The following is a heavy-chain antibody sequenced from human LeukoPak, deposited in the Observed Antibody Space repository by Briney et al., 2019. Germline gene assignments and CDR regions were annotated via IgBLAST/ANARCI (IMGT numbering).Heavy chain of an antibody. CDR3: ARDHVVVVPEATHYYYYYYMDV. V-gene: IGHV3-48*03. Sequence: HTGGSLRLSCAASGFTFSSYEMNWVRQAPGKGLEWVSYISSSGSTIYYADSVKGRFTISRDNAKNSLYLQMNSLRAEDTAVYYCARDHVVVVPEATHYYYYYYMDVWGKGTTVTISS. CDR2: ISSSGSTI. D-gene: IGHD2-2*01. CDR1: GFTFSSYE. J-gene: IGHJ6*03.